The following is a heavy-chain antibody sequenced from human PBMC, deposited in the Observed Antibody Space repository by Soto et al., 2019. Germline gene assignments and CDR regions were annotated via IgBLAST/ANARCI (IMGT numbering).Heavy chain of an antibody. CDR1: GYTFSSYA. Sequence: GGSLGLSCAASGYTFSSYAMSWVRQAPGKGLEWVSAISGSGGSTYYADSVKGRFTISRDNSKNTLYLQMNSLRAEDTAVYYCAKHKKAHSSSFIYWGQGTLVTVSS. CDR2: ISGSGGST. J-gene: IGHJ4*02. D-gene: IGHD6-6*01. CDR3: AKHKKAHSSSFIY. V-gene: IGHV3-23*01.